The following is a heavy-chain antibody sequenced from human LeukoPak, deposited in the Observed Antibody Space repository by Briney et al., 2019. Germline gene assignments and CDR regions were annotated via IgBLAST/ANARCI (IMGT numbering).Heavy chain of an antibody. CDR1: GYTFTNYG. CDR3: ARGPYCSGDTCYSQFLDH. J-gene: IGHJ4*02. D-gene: IGHD2-15*01. CDR2: ISAYNGNT. V-gene: IGHV1-18*01. Sequence: ASVKVSCKASGYTFTNYGISWVRHAPRQGLEWMGWISAYNGNTKYAQKLQGRVTMTTDTSTSTAYMELRSLRSDDTAVYYCARGPYCSGDTCYSQFLDHWGQGTLVTVSS.